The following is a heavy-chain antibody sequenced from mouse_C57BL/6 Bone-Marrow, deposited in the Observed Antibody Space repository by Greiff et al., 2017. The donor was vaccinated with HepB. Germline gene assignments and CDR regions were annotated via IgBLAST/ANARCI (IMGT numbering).Heavy chain of an antibody. CDR3: ALRAWFAY. D-gene: IGHD2-12*01. CDR2: IYPRSGNT. Sequence: QVQLKQSGAELARPGASVKLSCKASGYTFTSYGISWVKQRTGQGLEWIGEIYPRSGNTYYNEKFKGKATLTADKSSSTAYMELRSLTSEDSAVYFCALRAWFAYWGQGTLVTVSA. V-gene: IGHV1-81*01. J-gene: IGHJ3*01. CDR1: GYTFTSYG.